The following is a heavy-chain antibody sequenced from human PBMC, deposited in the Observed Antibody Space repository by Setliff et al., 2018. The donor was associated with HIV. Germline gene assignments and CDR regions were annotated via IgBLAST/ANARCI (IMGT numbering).Heavy chain of an antibody. CDR3: AMGSSGYPFDY. D-gene: IGHD3-22*01. Sequence: SETLSLTCAVYGGSFSGYYWSWIRQSPGKGLEWIGEINHSGSTNYNPSLKSRVTILVDTSKNQFSLKMSSVTAADAAVYFCAMGSSGYPFDYWGQGSLVTVSS. J-gene: IGHJ4*02. CDR2: INHSGST. V-gene: IGHV4-34*01. CDR1: GGSFSGYY.